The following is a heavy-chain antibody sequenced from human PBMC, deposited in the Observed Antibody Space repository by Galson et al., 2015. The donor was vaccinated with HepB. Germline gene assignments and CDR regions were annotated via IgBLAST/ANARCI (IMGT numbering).Heavy chain of an antibody. V-gene: IGHV1-2*06. D-gene: IGHD2-15*01. Sequence: SVKVSCKASGYTFTGYYMHWVRQAPGQGLEWMGRINPNSGGTNYAQKFQGRVTMTRDTSISTAYMELSRLRSDDTAVYYCARVVCSGGSCYSGFDYWGQGTLVTVSS. CDR3: ARVVCSGGSCYSGFDY. CDR2: INPNSGGT. CDR1: GYTFTGYY. J-gene: IGHJ4*02.